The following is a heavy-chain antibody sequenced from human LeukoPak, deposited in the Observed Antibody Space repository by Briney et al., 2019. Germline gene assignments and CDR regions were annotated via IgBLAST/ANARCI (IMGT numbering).Heavy chain of an antibody. CDR1: GGSISSYY. CDR2: IYYSGST. Sequence: PSETLSLTCTVSGGSISSYYWSWIRQPPGKGLEWIGYIYYSGSTNYNPSLKSRVTISVDTSKNQFSLKLSSVTAADTAVYYCARGVEWSSSSGLGYWGQGTLVTVSS. D-gene: IGHD6-6*01. J-gene: IGHJ4*02. V-gene: IGHV4-59*01. CDR3: ARGVEWSSSSGLGY.